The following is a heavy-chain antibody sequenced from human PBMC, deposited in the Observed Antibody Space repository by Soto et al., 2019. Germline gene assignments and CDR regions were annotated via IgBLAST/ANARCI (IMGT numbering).Heavy chain of an antibody. CDR3: ARSDCTGAYCYSWPFNYGVDV. D-gene: IGHD2-15*01. CDR2: IWYDGSNK. V-gene: IGHV3-33*08. CDR1: GFTFNTYG. J-gene: IGHJ6*02. Sequence: QVQLVESGGGVVQPGGSLRLSCTTSGFTFNTYGMHWVPQAPGKGLEWVAIIWYDGSNKYYADSVKGRFTISRDNSKNTLYLQMNSLRAEDTALYYCARSDCTGAYCYSWPFNYGVDVWGQGTTVTVSS.